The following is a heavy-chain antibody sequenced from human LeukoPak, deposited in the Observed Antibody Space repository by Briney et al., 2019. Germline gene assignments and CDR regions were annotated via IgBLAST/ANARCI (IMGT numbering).Heavy chain of an antibody. CDR3: ARVGSSTMIVVVTLGWFDP. CDR1: GGSISSSSYY. J-gene: IGHJ5*02. CDR2: IYYSGST. Sequence: PSETLSLTCTVSGGSISSSSYYWGWIRQPPGKGLEWIGSIYYSGSTYYNPSLKGRVTISVDTSKNQFSLKLSSVTAADTAVYYCARVGSSTMIVVVTLGWFDPWGQGTLVTVSS. V-gene: IGHV4-39*07. D-gene: IGHD3-22*01.